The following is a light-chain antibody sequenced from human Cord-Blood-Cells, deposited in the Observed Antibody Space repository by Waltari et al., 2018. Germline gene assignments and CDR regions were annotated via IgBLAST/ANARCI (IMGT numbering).Light chain of an antibody. V-gene: IGLV3-19*01. CDR2: GKN. Sequence: SSELTQVPAVSVALGQTVRITCQGDSLSSYYASWYQQKQGQAPVLVIYGKNSRPSGIPDRFSGSSSGNTASLTITGAQAEDEADYYCNSRDSSGNHYVFGTGTKVTVL. CDR1: SLSSYY. J-gene: IGLJ1*01. CDR3: NSRDSSGNHYV.